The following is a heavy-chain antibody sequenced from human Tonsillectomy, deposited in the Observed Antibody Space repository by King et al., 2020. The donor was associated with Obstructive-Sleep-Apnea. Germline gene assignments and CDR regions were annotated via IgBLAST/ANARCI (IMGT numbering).Heavy chain of an antibody. Sequence: VQLQQWGAGLLKPSETLSLTCAVYGESFSGYYWSWIRQPPGKGLEWIGEINHSGSTNYIPSLKSRVTISVDTSKNQFSLKLSSLTAADTAVYYCASGGEERFLEDWGQGTLVTVSS. J-gene: IGHJ4*02. V-gene: IGHV4-34*01. CDR3: ASGGEERFLED. CDR1: GESFSGYY. CDR2: INHSGST. D-gene: IGHD3-3*01.